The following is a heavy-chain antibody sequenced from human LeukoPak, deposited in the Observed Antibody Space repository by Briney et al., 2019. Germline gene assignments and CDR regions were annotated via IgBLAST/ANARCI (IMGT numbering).Heavy chain of an antibody. J-gene: IGHJ4*02. V-gene: IGHV3-23*01. CDR3: AKVEYSSGWTAWGY. CDR1: GFTFSSYA. CDR2: ISGSGGST. D-gene: IGHD6-19*01. Sequence: GGSLRLSCAASGFTFSSYAMSWVRQAPGKGLEWVSAISGSGGSTYYADSVKGRFTISRDNSKNTLYLQMNSLRAEDTAVYYCAKVEYSSGWTAWGYWGQGTLVTVSS.